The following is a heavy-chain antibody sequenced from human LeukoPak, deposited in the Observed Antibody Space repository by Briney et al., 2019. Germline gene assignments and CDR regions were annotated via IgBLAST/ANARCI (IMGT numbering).Heavy chain of an antibody. CDR3: AREADDSSAPFDY. CDR2: IRYDGSNK. Sequence: GGSLRLSCAASGFTFSSYGMHWVRQAPGKGLEWVAFIRYDGSNKYYADSVKGRFTISRDNSKNTLYLQMNSLRAEDTAVYYCAREADDSSAPFDYWGQGTLVTVSS. CDR1: GFTFSSYG. J-gene: IGHJ4*02. V-gene: IGHV3-30*02. D-gene: IGHD3-22*01.